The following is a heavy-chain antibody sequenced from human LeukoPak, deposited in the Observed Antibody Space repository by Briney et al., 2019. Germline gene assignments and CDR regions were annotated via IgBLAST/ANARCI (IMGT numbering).Heavy chain of an antibody. D-gene: IGHD3-22*01. V-gene: IGHV3-74*01. J-gene: IGHJ4*02. CDR2: INSDGSST. CDR3: AKDGRYYYDSSGYLFDY. CDR1: GFTFSSYG. Sequence: PGRSLRLSCAASGFTFSSYGMHWVRQAPGKGLVWVSRINSDGSSTSYADSVKGRFTISRDNAKNSLYLQMNSLRAEDTALYYCAKDGRYYYDSSGYLFDYWGQRTLVTVSS.